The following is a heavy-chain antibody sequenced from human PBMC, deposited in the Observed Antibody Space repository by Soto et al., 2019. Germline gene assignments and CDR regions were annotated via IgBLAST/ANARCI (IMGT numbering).Heavy chain of an antibody. D-gene: IGHD4-4*01. J-gene: IGHJ6*02. CDR3: ASDYSNDYYYYGMDV. Sequence: QVQLVESGGGVVQPGRSLRLSCAASGFTFSSYAMHWVRQAPGKVLEWVAVISYDGSNKYYADSVKGRFTISRDNSKNTLYLQMNSLRAEDTAVYYCASDYSNDYYYYGMDVWGQGTTVTVSS. CDR2: ISYDGSNK. V-gene: IGHV3-30-3*01. CDR1: GFTFSSYA.